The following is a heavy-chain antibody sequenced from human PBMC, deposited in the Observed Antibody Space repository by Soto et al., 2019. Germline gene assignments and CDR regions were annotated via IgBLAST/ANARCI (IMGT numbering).Heavy chain of an antibody. D-gene: IGHD5-18*01. J-gene: IGHJ5*02. Sequence: PSETLSLTCTVSGGSISSSSYYWGWIRQPPGKGLEWIGSIYYSGSTYYNPSLKSRVTISVDTSKNQFSLKLSSVTAADTAVYYCARLVYSYARWFDTWGQGTLVTVSS. CDR3: ARLVYSYARWFDT. V-gene: IGHV4-39*01. CDR1: GGSISSSSYY. CDR2: IYYSGST.